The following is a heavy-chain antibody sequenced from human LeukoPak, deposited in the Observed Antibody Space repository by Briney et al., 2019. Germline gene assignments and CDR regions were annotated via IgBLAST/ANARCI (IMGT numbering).Heavy chain of an antibody. J-gene: IGHJ4*02. CDR3: AKDLGVTMIVVVIRGFDY. Sequence: GGSLRLSCAASGFTFSSYAMHWVRQAPGKGLEWVAVISYDGSNKYYADSVKGRFTISRDNSKNTLYLQMNSLRAEDTAVYYCAKDLGVTMIVVVIRGFDYWGQGTQVTVSS. CDR1: GFTFSSYA. D-gene: IGHD3-22*01. CDR2: ISYDGSNK. V-gene: IGHV3-30-3*01.